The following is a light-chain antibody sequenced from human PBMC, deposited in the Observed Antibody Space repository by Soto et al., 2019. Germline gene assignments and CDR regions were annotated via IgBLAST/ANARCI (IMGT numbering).Light chain of an antibody. Sequence: DIVLTQSPGTLSLSPGERATLSCRASQSVSSSYLAWYQQKPGQAPRLLIYGASSRATGIPDSFSGSGSGTVFTLTISRLEPEDVAVSYCQQYGSSSTFGGGTKVEIK. CDR3: QQYGSSST. V-gene: IGKV3-20*01. CDR1: QSVSSSY. J-gene: IGKJ4*01. CDR2: GAS.